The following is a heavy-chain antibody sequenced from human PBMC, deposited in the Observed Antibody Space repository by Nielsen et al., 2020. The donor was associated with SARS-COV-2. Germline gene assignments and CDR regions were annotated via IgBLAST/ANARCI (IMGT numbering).Heavy chain of an antibody. V-gene: IGHV4-30-4*01. Sequence: SETLSLTCAVSGGSISSADYYWSWIRQPPGKGLEWIGYISSSGSTYYNSSLKSRLTISVDASKNQFSMNLRSVTAADTAVYYCARGTSDNNDLEWWFDPWGQGTLVTVSS. J-gene: IGHJ5*02. D-gene: IGHD3-3*01. CDR2: ISSSGST. CDR3: ARGTSDNNDLEWWFDP. CDR1: GGSISSADYY.